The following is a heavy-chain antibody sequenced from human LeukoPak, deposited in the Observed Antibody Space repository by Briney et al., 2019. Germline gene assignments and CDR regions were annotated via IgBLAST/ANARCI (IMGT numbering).Heavy chain of an antibody. CDR3: ARRSEFGVLYYMDI. J-gene: IGHJ6*03. Sequence: GGSLRLSCVASGFTFSSYSMNWVRHAPGKGREWVSYLTGSSSTIYSADSVKGRFTISRDNAKNSLYLTMLSLRDEDTAVYYCARRSEFGVLYYMDIWGKGTTVTVSS. CDR2: LTGSSSTI. CDR1: GFTFSSYS. D-gene: IGHD3-16*01. V-gene: IGHV3-48*02.